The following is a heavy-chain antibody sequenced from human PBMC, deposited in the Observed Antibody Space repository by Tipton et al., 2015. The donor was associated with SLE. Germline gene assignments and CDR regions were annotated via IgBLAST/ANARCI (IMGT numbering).Heavy chain of an antibody. CDR1: GGSISSSSYY. CDR2: IYYSGST. D-gene: IGHD3-3*01. CDR3: ARVSRFLEMGYFDY. V-gene: IGHV4-39*07. J-gene: IGHJ4*02. Sequence: TLSLTCTVSGGSISSSSYYWGWIRQPPGKGLEWIGSIYYSGSTYYNPSLKSRVTISVDTSKNQFSLKLSSVTAADTAVYYCARVSRFLEMGYFDYWGQGTLVIVSS.